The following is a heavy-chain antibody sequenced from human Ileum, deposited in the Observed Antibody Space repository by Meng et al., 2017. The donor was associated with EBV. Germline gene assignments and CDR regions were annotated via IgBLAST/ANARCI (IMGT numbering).Heavy chain of an antibody. CDR1: GGSFSTHT. D-gene: IGHD1-14*01. J-gene: IGHJ4*02. CDR2: LIAVFDKT. Sequence: QVQLVQSGAEVKKPGSSVKVACKTSGGSFSTHTFSWVRQAPGQGLEWRGGLIAVFDKTKAAPRFQDRVTFSADESTSTAYMELSSLTFDDTAVYFCARGRRNEPLFDYWGQGTLVTVSS. CDR3: ARGRRNEPLFDY. V-gene: IGHV1-69*13.